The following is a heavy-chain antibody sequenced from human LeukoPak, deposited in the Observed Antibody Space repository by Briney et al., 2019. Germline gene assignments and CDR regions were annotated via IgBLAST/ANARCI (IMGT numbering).Heavy chain of an antibody. CDR2: IKQDGSEK. D-gene: IGHD6-19*01. Sequence: GGSVRLSCAASGFTFSSYWMSWVRQAPGKGLEWVASIKQDGSEKYYVDSVKGRLTISRDNAKNSLYLQMNSLRAEDTAVYYCARDRFSAEAGTWFDYWGEGTLITVSS. CDR3: ARDRFSAEAGTWFDY. CDR1: GFTFSSYW. V-gene: IGHV3-7*01. J-gene: IGHJ4*02.